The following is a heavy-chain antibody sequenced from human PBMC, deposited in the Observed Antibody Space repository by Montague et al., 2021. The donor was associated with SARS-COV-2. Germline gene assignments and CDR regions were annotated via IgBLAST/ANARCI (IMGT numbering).Heavy chain of an antibody. V-gene: IGHV3-9*01. CDR3: AKDTSSWIRELPDY. Sequence: SLRLSCAASGFTFHDYAMHWVRQTPGKGLEWVSGISWNSDRKDYADSVKGRFTISRDNAKNVLYLQMNSLRREDTAWYYCAKDTSSWIRELPDYWGQGTLVTVSP. CDR2: ISWNSDRK. CDR1: GFTFHDYA. J-gene: IGHJ4*02. D-gene: IGHD5-12*01.